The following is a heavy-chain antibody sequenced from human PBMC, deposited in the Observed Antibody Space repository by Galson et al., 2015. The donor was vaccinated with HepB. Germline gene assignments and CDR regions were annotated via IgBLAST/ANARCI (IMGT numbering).Heavy chain of an antibody. V-gene: IGHV1-18*01. CDR3: ARRPLPYDFWSGYFDY. CDR1: GYTFTSFG. J-gene: IGHJ4*02. Sequence: SVKVSCKASGYTFTSFGISWVRQAPGQGLEWMGWITPYNGNTSYAQRFQGRVTMTTDTSTSTAYMGLRSLRSDDTAVYYCARRPLPYDFWSGYFDYWGQGTLVTVSS. D-gene: IGHD3-3*01. CDR2: ITPYNGNT.